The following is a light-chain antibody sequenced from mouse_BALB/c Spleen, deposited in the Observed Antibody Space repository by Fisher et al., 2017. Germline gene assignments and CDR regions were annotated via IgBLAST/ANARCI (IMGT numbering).Light chain of an antibody. Sequence: IVLTQSTAIMSASLGERVTMTCTASSSVSSSYLHWYQQKPGSSPKLLIYDTSKLASGVPVRFSGSGSGTSYSLTISSMEAEDAATYYCQQWSSYPPTFGGGTKLEIK. CDR1: SSVSSSY. V-gene: IGKV4-74*01. J-gene: IGKJ2*01. CDR2: DTS. CDR3: QQWSSYPPT.